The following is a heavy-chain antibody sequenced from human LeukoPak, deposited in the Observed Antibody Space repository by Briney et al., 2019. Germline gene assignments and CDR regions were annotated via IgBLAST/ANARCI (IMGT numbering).Heavy chain of an antibody. J-gene: IGHJ4*02. CDR1: GFTFNNYW. CDR3: ARANDFGDYVFDY. V-gene: IGHV3-7*03. CDR2: INQDGSEK. Sequence: GGSLRLSRAASGFTFNNYWMTWVRQAPGKGLEWVANINQDGSEKYYVDSVKGRFTISRDNAKNSLYLHMNSLRAEDTAIYYCARANDFGDYVFDYWGQGTLVIVSS. D-gene: IGHD4-17*01.